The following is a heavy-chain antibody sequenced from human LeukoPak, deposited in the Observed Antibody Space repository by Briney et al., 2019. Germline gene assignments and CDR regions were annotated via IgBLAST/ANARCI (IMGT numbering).Heavy chain of an antibody. Sequence: PSETLSLTCAVYGGSFSGYYWSWIRQPPGKGLEWIGEINHSGSTNYNPSLKSRVTVSVDTSKNQFSLKLSSVTVADTAVYYCARANLAVAGSDHFDYWGQGTLVTVSS. V-gene: IGHV4-34*01. CDR2: INHSGST. J-gene: IGHJ4*02. CDR1: GGSFSGYY. D-gene: IGHD6-19*01. CDR3: ARANLAVAGSDHFDY.